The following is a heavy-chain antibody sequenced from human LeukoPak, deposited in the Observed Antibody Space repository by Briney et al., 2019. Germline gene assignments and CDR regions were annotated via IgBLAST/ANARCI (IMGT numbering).Heavy chain of an antibody. CDR2: ISGSGGST. V-gene: IGHV3-23*01. CDR1: GFTFSSYA. D-gene: IGHD6-19*01. CDR3: AKAVAGTVYYYYYYMDV. J-gene: IGHJ6*03. Sequence: PGGSLRLSCAASGFTFSSYAMSWVRQAPGKGLEWVSAISGSGGSTYYADSVKGRFTISRDNSKNTLYLQMNSLRAEDTAVYYCAKAVAGTVYYYYYYMDVWGKGTTVTVSS.